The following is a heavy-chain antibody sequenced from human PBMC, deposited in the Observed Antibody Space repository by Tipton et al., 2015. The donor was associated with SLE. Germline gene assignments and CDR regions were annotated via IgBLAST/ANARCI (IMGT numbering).Heavy chain of an antibody. J-gene: IGHJ4*02. D-gene: IGHD3-22*01. Sequence: TLSLTCTVSAGSINSHYFSWIRQPPGKGLEWIGFIYSSGTTNYNPSLRSRVTMSVDTSKNQLSLSLNSVTTADTAMYYCARALRYSRGYFDFWGQGKRVTVSS. CDR1: AGSINSHY. CDR2: IYSSGTT. CDR3: ARALRYSRGYFDF. V-gene: IGHV4-59*11.